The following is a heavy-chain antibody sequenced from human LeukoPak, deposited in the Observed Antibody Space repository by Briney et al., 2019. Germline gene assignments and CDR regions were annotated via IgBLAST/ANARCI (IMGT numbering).Heavy chain of an antibody. D-gene: IGHD1-26*01. V-gene: IGHV4-59*01. CDR1: GGSFTSYH. CDR3: ARGGSGTYYHY. J-gene: IGHJ4*02. Sequence: SETLSLTCTVSGGSFTSYHYSWIRQPPGKGLEWIGYIYYSGSTNYNPSLKSRVTISVDTSKNQFSLKLSSVTAADTAVYYCARGGSGTYYHYWGQGTLVTVSS. CDR2: IYYSGST.